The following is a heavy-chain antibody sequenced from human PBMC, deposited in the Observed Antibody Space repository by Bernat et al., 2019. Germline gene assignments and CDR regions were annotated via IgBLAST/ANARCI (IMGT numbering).Heavy chain of an antibody. CDR1: GFTFSTYA. D-gene: IGHD6-6*01. Sequence: QVQLVESGGGVVQPGRSLRLSCVASGFTFSTYAIHWVRQAPGKGLKWVAVISYDGINKYYADSVKARFTISRDNSNNTVYLQMNSLRPEDTAVYYCAKGSGRSSSSGGIDYWGQGTLVTVSS. V-gene: IGHV3-30*18. J-gene: IGHJ4*02. CDR2: ISYDGINK. CDR3: AKGSGRSSSSGGIDY.